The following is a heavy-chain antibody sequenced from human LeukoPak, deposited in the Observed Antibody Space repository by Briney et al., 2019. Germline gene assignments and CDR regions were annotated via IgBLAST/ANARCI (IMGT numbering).Heavy chain of an antibody. J-gene: IGHJ4*02. Sequence: SETLSLTCTVSGGSISSFYWSWIRQSPGNGLEWIGYIYYNGNTNYNPSLNSRVTMSVDTSKNQFSLRLSSVTAADTAVYYCARGGSSSSLNRFDFWGQGTLVTVSS. CDR1: GGSISSFY. CDR2: IYYNGNT. CDR3: ARGGSSSSLNRFDF. V-gene: IGHV4-59*01. D-gene: IGHD6-13*01.